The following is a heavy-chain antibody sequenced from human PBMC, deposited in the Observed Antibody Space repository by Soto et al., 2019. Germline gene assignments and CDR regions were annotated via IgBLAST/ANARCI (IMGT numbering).Heavy chain of an antibody. CDR3: AKEKDYDFVWGSERYTSHY. D-gene: IGHD3-16*01. CDR1: GFPFRTYA. Sequence: PGGSLRLSCTASGFPFRTYAMTWFRQSPGKGLEWVSAISGSGSTFYANSVKGRFTISRDNSRNTVSLQMHSLRAEDSAIYYCAKEKDYDFVWGSERYTSHYWGQGTRVTV. CDR2: ISGSGST. V-gene: IGHV3-23*01. J-gene: IGHJ4*02.